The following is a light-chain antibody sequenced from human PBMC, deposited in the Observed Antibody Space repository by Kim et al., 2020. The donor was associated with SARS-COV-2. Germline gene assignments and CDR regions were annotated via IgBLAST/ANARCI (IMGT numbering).Light chain of an antibody. CDR2: GKN. CDR3: NSRHSSAKAVL. CDR1: SLRSYY. Sequence: SSELTQDPAVSVALGQTVRITCHGDSLRSYYATWYQQKPGQAPVLVIYGKNNRPSGIPDRFSGSTSGDTASLTITGAQAEDEADYYCNSRHSSAKAVLFG. J-gene: IGLJ2*01. V-gene: IGLV3-19*01.